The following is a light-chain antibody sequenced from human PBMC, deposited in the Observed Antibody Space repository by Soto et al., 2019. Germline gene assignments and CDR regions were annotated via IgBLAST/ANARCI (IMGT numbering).Light chain of an antibody. CDR1: QSLLHSDGKTY. CDR2: EAS. V-gene: IGKV2D-29*01. CDR3: MQGTRFPRT. Sequence: EIVLTQTPLSLSVTPGQPASISCKSSQSLLHSDGKTYLYWYLQRPGQPPQALMYEASNRFSGVPDRFSGSGSGTDFTLKISRVEADDVGVYYCMQGTRFPRTFGQGTKAEIK. J-gene: IGKJ1*01.